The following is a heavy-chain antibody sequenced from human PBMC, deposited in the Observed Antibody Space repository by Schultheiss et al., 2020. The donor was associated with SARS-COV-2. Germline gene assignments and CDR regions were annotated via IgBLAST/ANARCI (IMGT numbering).Heavy chain of an antibody. CDR1: GYTFTGYY. Sequence: ASVKVSCKASGYTFTGYYMHWVRQAPGQGLEWMGWINPNSGDTDYAQEFQGRVTMTRDTSISTAYMELRRLRSDDTAVYYCARQVGLITIFGLDPWGQGTLVTVSS. J-gene: IGHJ5*02. CDR2: INPNSGDT. CDR3: ARQVGLITIFGLDP. V-gene: IGHV1-2*02. D-gene: IGHD3-3*01.